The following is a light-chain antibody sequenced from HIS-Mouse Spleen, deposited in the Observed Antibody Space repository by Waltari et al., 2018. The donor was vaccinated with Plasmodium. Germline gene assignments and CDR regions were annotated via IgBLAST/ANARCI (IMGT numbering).Light chain of an antibody. J-gene: IGLJ3*02. CDR3: YSTDSSGNHRV. CDR1: ALPKKY. CDR2: EDS. V-gene: IGLV3-10*01. Sequence: SYDLTQPPSVSVSPGQTPRITCPGDALPKKYAYWYQQKSVQAPVLVIYEDSKRPAGITGRFCGSSAGTMATLTISGAQVEDEADYYCYSTDSSGNHRVFSGGTKLTVL.